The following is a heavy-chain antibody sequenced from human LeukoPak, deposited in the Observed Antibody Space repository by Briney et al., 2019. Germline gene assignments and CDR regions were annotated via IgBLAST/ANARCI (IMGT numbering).Heavy chain of an antibody. V-gene: IGHV3-74*01. J-gene: IGHJ4*02. CDR3: VSFYETY. CDR2: INSDGSWT. D-gene: IGHD2/OR15-2a*01. CDR1: GNYW. Sequence: GGPLRLSCAASGNYWMPWVRQAPGKGLVWVSHINSDGSWTSYADSVKGRFTISKDNAKNTVYLQMNSLRAEDTAVYYCVSFYETYWGRGTLVTVSS.